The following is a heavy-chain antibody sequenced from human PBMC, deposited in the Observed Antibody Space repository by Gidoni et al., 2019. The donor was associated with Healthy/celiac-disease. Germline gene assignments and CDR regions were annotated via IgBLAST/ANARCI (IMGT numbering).Heavy chain of an antibody. CDR3: AKNIVVVPADKGGLDY. Sequence: QVQLVESGGGVVQPGRSLILSCSASGFPFSSYGMHWVRQAPGKGLEWVEVISYDGSNKDYADSVKGRLTISRDNSKNTLYLQMNSLRAEDTAVYYCAKNIVVVPADKGGLDYWGQGTLVTVSS. CDR1: GFPFSSYG. D-gene: IGHD2-2*01. V-gene: IGHV3-30*18. CDR2: ISYDGSNK. J-gene: IGHJ4*02.